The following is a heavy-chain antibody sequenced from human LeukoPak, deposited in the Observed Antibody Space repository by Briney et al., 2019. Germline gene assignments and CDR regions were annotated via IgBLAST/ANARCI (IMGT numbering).Heavy chain of an antibody. V-gene: IGHV1-8*01. CDR1: GYTFTSYD. CDR2: MNPNSGNT. D-gene: IGHD6-19*01. J-gene: IGHJ4*02. CDR3: ARGSPSQWLAEMTDY. Sequence: ASVTVSCKASGYTFTSYDINWVRQATGQGLEWMGWMNPNSGNTGYAQKFQGRVTMTRNTSISTAYMELSSLRSEDTAVYYCARGSPSQWLAEMTDYWGQGTLVTVSS.